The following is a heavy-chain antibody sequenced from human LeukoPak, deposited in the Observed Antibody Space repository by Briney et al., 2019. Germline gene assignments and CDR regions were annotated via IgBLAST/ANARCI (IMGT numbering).Heavy chain of an antibody. CDR2: IYYSGST. D-gene: IGHD3-3*01. Sequence: PSETLSLTCTVSGGSISSGDYYWSWIRQPPGKGLERIGYIYYSGSTYYNPSLKSRVSISVDTSKNQFSLKLSSVTAADTAVYYCARESRFLEWSADYWGQGTLVTVSS. J-gene: IGHJ4*02. CDR3: ARESRFLEWSADY. V-gene: IGHV4-30-4*08. CDR1: GGSISSGDYY.